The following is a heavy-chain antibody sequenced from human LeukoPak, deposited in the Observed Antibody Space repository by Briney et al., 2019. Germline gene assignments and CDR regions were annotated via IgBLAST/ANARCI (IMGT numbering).Heavy chain of an antibody. CDR2: ISYDGSNK. D-gene: IGHD3-22*01. CDR1: GFTFSSYG. V-gene: IGHV3-30*03. Sequence: GGSLRLSCAASGFTFSSYGMHWVRQAPGKGLEWVAVISYDGSNKYYADSVKGRFTISRDNSKNTLYLQMNSLKTEDTAVYYCTTEEINHYYHKGDYWGQGTLVTVSS. CDR3: TTEEINHYYHKGDY. J-gene: IGHJ4*02.